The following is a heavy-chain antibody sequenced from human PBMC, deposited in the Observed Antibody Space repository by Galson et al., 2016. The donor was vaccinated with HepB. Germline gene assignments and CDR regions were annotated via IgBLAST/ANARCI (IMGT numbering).Heavy chain of an antibody. V-gene: IGHV3-64*04. CDR2: INSNGGRT. CDR1: GFTFSSYS. Sequence: SLRLSCAASGFTFSSYSMHWVRQAPGKGLEYVSGINSNGGRTYYTDPVKGRFTLSRDNSKNTVYLQMNSLRAEDTAVYYCARDGSSRSSPNGFDIWGQGTMVTVSS. D-gene: IGHD6-13*01. J-gene: IGHJ3*02. CDR3: ARDGSSRSSPNGFDI.